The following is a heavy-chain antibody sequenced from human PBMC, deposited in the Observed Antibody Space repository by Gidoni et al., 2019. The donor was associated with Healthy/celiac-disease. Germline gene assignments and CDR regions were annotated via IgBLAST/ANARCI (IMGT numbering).Heavy chain of an antibody. J-gene: IGHJ4*02. CDR3: AKGRSSSGWYYFDY. Sequence: EVQLLESGGGLVLPGGSLRLSCAASGFTFSSYAMSWVRQATGKGLEWVSVISGSGGSTYYAESVKGRFTISRDNSKNTLYLQMNSLRAEDTAVYYCAKGRSSSGWYYFDYWGQGTLVTVCS. CDR1: GFTFSSYA. D-gene: IGHD6-19*01. V-gene: IGHV3-23*01. CDR2: ISGSGGST.